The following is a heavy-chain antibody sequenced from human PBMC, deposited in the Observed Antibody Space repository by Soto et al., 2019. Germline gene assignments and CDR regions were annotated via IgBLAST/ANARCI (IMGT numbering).Heavy chain of an antibody. CDR1: GGTFSSYA. CDR3: ARESSSRYPYYYGMDV. CDR2: IIPIFGTA. J-gene: IGHJ6*02. V-gene: IGHV1-69*13. D-gene: IGHD6-13*01. Sequence: GASVKVSCKASGGTFSSYAISWVRQAPGRGLEWMGGIIPIFGTANYAQKFQGRVTITADESTSTAYTELSSLRSEDTAVYYCARESSSRYPYYYGMDVWGQGTTVTVSS.